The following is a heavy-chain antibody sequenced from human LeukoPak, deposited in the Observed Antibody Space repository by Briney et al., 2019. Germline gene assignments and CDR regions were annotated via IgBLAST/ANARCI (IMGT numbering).Heavy chain of an antibody. V-gene: IGHV3-64D*09. D-gene: IGHD6-19*01. CDR3: VRRGGGAVAYDS. CDR2: ISSTESST. CDR1: GFTFSTYP. J-gene: IGHJ4*02. Sequence: PGGSLRLSCAASGFTFSTYPIHWVRQAPGKRLGYVSSISSTESSTHYADSVRGRFTISRDNSKNTLHLQMSSLRAEDTAVYYCVRRGGGAVAYDSWGQGTLVTVSS.